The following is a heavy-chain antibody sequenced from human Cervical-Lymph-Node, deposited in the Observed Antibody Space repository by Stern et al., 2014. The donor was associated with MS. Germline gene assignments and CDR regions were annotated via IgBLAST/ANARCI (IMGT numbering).Heavy chain of an antibody. D-gene: IGHD3-10*01. CDR1: GGSFSGYY. Sequence: QVQLQQWGAGLLKPSETLSLTCAVYGGSFSGYYWSWIRQPPGKGLEWIGEINHSGSTNYNPSLKSRVTISVDTSKNQFSLKLSSVTAADTAVYYCARDRGSRTPPNGYYGMDVWGQGTTVTVSS. V-gene: IGHV4-34*01. CDR2: INHSGST. J-gene: IGHJ6*02. CDR3: ARDRGSRTPPNGYYGMDV.